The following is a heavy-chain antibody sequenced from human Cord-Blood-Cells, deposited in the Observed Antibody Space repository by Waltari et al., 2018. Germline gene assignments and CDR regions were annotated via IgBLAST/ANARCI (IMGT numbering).Heavy chain of an antibody. J-gene: IGHJ4*02. CDR2: IIPIFGTA. V-gene: IGHV1-69*01. CDR1: GGTFSSYA. CDR3: ARSKGNYYGSGSYSLGDY. D-gene: IGHD3-10*01. Sequence: QVQLVQSGAAVKKPGSSVKVSCKASGGTFSSYAISWVRQAPGHGLEWMGGIIPIFGTANYAQKFQGRVTITADESTSTAYMELSSLRSEDTAVYYCARSKGNYYGSGSYSLGDYWGQGTLVTVSS.